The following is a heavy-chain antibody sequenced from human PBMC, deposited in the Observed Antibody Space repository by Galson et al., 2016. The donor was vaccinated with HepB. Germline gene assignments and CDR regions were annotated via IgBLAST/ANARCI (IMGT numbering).Heavy chain of an antibody. Sequence: PALVKPTQTLTLTCTFSDFSVTTRGVRVNWIRQPPGKALEWLARIDWDGDKFYSTSLKTRFTISKDTSKNQVVLAMTNMDPVDTATYYCARAYCSDGSCYNVFDSWGQGTLVTVSS. J-gene: IGHJ4*02. CDR1: DFSVTTRGVR. CDR3: ARAYCSDGSCYNVFDS. V-gene: IGHV2-70*04. CDR2: IDWDGDK. D-gene: IGHD2-15*01.